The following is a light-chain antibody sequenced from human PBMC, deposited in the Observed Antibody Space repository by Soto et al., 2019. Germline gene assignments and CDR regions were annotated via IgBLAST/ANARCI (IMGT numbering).Light chain of an antibody. J-gene: IGKJ1*01. Sequence: IWMTQSPSLLSASTGDRVTISCLMSQGISSYLAWYQQKPGKAPELLIYAASTLQSGVPSRFSGSGSGTDFTLTISCLQYEDFATYYCQQYYSFPWTFGQGTKVDIK. CDR1: QGISSY. CDR2: AAS. CDR3: QQYYSFPWT. V-gene: IGKV1D-8*01.